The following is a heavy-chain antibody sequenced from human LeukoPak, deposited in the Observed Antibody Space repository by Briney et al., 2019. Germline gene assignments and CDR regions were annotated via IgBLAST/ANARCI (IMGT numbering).Heavy chain of an antibody. CDR1: GGSISSYY. CDR3: ARSSPHSSSWYDAFDI. CDR2: IYTSGST. J-gene: IGHJ3*02. D-gene: IGHD6-13*01. Sequence: SETLSLTCTVSGGSISSYYWSWIRQPAGKGLEWIGRIYTSGSTNYNPSLKSRVTMSVDTSKNQFSLKLNSVTAADTAVYYCARSSPHSSSWYDAFDIWGQGTMVTVSS. V-gene: IGHV4-4*07.